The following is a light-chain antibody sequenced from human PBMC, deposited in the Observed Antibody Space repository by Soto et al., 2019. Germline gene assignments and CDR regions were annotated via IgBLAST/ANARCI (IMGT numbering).Light chain of an antibody. CDR3: QSYDSSLSGWV. CDR2: GNS. V-gene: IGLV1-40*01. CDR1: SSNIGAGYD. Sequence: QSVLTQPPSVSGAPGQRVTISCTGSSSNIGAGYDVPWYQQLPGKAPKLLIYGNSNRPSGVPDRFSGSKSGTSASLAITGLQAEDEADYYCQSYDSSLSGWVFGTGTKLTVL. J-gene: IGLJ1*01.